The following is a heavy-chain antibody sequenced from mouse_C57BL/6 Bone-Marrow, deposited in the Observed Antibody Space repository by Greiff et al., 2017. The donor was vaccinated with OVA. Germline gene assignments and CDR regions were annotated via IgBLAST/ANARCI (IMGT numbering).Heavy chain of an antibody. J-gene: IGHJ2*01. Sequence: EVKLMESGEGLVKPGGSLKLSCAASGFTFSSYAMSWVRQTPEKRLEWVAYISSGGDYIYYADTVKGRFTISRDNARNTLYLQMSSLKSEDTAMYYCTRDYYGSSSGNYFDYWGQGTTLTVSS. D-gene: IGHD1-1*01. V-gene: IGHV5-9-1*02. CDR1: GFTFSSYA. CDR3: TRDYYGSSSGNYFDY. CDR2: ISSGGDYI.